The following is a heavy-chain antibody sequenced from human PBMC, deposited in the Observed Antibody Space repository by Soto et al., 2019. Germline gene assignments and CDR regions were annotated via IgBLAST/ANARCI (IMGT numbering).Heavy chain of an antibody. CDR1: GFTFSSYG. Sequence: QVQLVESGGGVVQPGRSLRLSCAASGFTFSSYGMHWVRQAPGKGLEWVAVISHDGRNEYYADSVTGRLTISRDNTKKTQYQKMSSVRSENTTIEYCANDRGDDTMFWGVTASSMDVWGQGTTVTVSS. CDR2: ISHDGRNE. D-gene: IGHD3-10*01. J-gene: IGHJ6*02. CDR3: ANDRGDDTMFWGVTASSMDV. V-gene: IGHV3-30*18.